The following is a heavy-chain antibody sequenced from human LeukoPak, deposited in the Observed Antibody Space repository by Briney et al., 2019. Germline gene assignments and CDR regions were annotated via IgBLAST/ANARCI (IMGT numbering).Heavy chain of an antibody. J-gene: IGHJ4*02. CDR3: ARGAFNYEMLTGYYSDLHS. V-gene: IGHV3-7*01. Sequence: GGSLSLSCAASGFTFNSDWMSWVRQPPGKGLGWGANIKPDGSEKYYVDSVKGRFTISRDNAKNALFLQMNSLRAEDTAVYYCARGAFNYEMLTGYYSDLHSWGQGTLVTVSS. CDR1: GFTFNSDW. D-gene: IGHD3-9*01. CDR2: IKPDGSEK.